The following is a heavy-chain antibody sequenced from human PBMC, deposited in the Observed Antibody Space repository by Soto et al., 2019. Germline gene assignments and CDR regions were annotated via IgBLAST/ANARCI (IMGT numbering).Heavy chain of an antibody. J-gene: IGHJ4*02. V-gene: IGHV3-30*18. CDR2: ISYDGSNK. CDR1: GFTFSSYG. Sequence: HPGGSLRLSCAASGFTFSSYGMHWVRQAPGKGLEWVAVISYDGSNKYYADSVKGRFSISRDNSKNTLYLQMNSLRAEDTAVYYCAKDTMATINYFDYWGQGALVTVSS. CDR3: AKDTMATINYFDY. D-gene: IGHD3-3*01.